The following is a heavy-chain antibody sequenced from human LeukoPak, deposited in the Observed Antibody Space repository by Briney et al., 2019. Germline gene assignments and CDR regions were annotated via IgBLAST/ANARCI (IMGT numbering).Heavy chain of an antibody. CDR2: IATAGDT. V-gene: IGHV3-13*04. Sequence: GGSLRLSCAASGFIFRNYDSHWVRQVPGKGLEWVSAIATAGDTYHVDSVKGRFTISRENARNSVYLQMDSLRAGDTAVYYCARAPSRGYSYGPFYHAMDVWGQGTTVTVSS. CDR1: GFIFRNYD. D-gene: IGHD5-18*01. CDR3: ARAPSRGYSYGPFYHAMDV. J-gene: IGHJ6*02.